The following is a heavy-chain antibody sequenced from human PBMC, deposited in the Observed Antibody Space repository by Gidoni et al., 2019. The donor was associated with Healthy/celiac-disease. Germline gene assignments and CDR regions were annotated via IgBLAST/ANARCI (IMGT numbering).Heavy chain of an antibody. CDR1: GFTFRSYW. CDR3: AREHYDFWSGYYIPSSSNYYGMDV. CDR2: INSDGSST. Sequence: EVQLVESGGGLVQPGGSLRLSCAASGFTFRSYWLHWVRQAPGKGLVWVSRINSDGSSTSYADSVKGRFTISRDNAKNTLYLQMNSLRAEDTTVYYCAREHYDFWSGYYIPSSSNYYGMDVWGQGTTVTVSS. V-gene: IGHV3-74*01. D-gene: IGHD3-3*01. J-gene: IGHJ6*02.